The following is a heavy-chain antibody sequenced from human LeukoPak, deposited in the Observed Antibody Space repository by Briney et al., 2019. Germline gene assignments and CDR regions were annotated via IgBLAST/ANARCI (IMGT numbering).Heavy chain of an antibody. V-gene: IGHV4-34*01. CDR2: INHSGST. J-gene: IGHJ4*02. CDR3: ARVSGIGH. CDR1: GGSFSGYY. D-gene: IGHD6-13*01. Sequence: PSETLSLTCAVYGGSFSGYYWSWIRHPPGKGLEWIGEINHSGSTNYNPSLRSRVTISVDTPKNQFSVKLSSVTDADTAVYYCARVSGIGHWGQGTLVTVSS.